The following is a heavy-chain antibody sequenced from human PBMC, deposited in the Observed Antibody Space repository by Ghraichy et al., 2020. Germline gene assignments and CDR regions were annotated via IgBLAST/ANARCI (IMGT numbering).Heavy chain of an antibody. CDR1: GFSLSTYS. Sequence: GGSLRLSCVGSGFSLSTYSMNWVRQSPGKGLEWVSYITSSGRTISYADSVKGRFTISRDNSQNSLYLQMNSLRDDDTAVYYCARGTTVVRFYYYDDMDLWGQGTTVTVSS. D-gene: IGHD4-23*01. J-gene: IGHJ6*02. V-gene: IGHV3-48*02. CDR2: ITSSGRTI. CDR3: ARGTTVVRFYYYDDMDL.